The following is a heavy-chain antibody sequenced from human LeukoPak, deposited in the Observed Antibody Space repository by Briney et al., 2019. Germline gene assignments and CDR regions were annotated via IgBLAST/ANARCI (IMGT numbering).Heavy chain of an antibody. J-gene: IGHJ3*02. CDR3: AKRGEGAFDI. CDR1: GFTFSSYG. D-gene: IGHD4-17*01. V-gene: IGHV3-30*18. Sequence: GSLRLSCTASGFTFSSYGMHWVRQAPGKGLEWVAVISYDGSNKYYADSVKGRFTISRDNSKNTLYLQMNSLRAEDTAVYYCAKRGEGAFDIWGQGTMVTVSS. CDR2: ISYDGSNK.